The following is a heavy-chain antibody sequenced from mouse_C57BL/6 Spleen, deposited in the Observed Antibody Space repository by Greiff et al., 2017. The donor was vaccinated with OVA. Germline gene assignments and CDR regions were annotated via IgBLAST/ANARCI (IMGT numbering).Heavy chain of an antibody. CDR1: GFTFSDYY. CDR2: INYDGSST. V-gene: IGHV5-16*01. D-gene: IGHD1-1*01. Sequence: EVHLVESEGGLVQPGRSMKLSCTASGFTFSDYYMAWVRQVPEKGLEWVANINYDGSSTYYLDSLKSRFIISRDNAKNILYLQMSSLKSEDTATYYCARDYGSSYGYFDVWGTGTTVTVSS. J-gene: IGHJ1*03. CDR3: ARDYGSSYGYFDV.